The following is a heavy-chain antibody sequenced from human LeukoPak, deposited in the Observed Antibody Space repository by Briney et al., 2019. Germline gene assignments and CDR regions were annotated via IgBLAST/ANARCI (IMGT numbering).Heavy chain of an antibody. CDR3: AFRGVIPNYFDY. CDR2: ISAYNGDT. V-gene: IGHV1-18*01. CDR1: GYTFKTSS. J-gene: IGHJ4*02. D-gene: IGHD3-10*01. Sequence: ASVRVSCKASGYTFKTSSFTWVRQAPGQGLEWMGRISAYNGDTNYAQKFQGRVALTADTLTRTGYMELTSLRSDDTAVYYCAFRGVIPNYFDYWGQGSLVTVSS.